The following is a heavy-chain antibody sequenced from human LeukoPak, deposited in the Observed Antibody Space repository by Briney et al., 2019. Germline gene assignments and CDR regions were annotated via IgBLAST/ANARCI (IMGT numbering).Heavy chain of an antibody. CDR3: ERVSRSYPSPRVYYWFDP. CDR1: GGSISSYY. D-gene: IGHD6-13*01. V-gene: IGHV4-4*07. CDR2: IYTSGST. Sequence: SETLSLTCTVSGGSISSYYWSWIRQPAGKGLEWIGRIYTSGSTNYNPSLKSRVTISVDKSKNQFSLKLSSVTAADTAVYYCERVSRSYPSPRVYYWFDPWGQGTLVTVSS. J-gene: IGHJ5*02.